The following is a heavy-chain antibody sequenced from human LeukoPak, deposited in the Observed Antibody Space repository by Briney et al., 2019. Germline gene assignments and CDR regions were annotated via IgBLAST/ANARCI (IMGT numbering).Heavy chain of an antibody. V-gene: IGHV3-23*01. CDR1: GFTFSGYA. D-gene: IGHD3-22*01. CDR3: AKSRDSRALFDY. Sequence: PGGSLRLSCVASGFTFSGYAMSWVRQSPGKGLEWVSMSVGTDSTYYADSVKGRLTISRDNSKNTLYLEMNSLRAEDTAVYYCAKSRDSRALFDYWGQGIPVTVSS. CDR2: MSVGTDST. J-gene: IGHJ4*02.